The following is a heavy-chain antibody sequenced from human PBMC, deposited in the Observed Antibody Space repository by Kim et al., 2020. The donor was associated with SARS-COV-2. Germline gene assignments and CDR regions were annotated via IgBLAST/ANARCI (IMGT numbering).Heavy chain of an antibody. J-gene: IGHJ5*02. Sequence: SETLSLTCAVYGGSFSGYYWSWIRQPPGKGLEWIGEINHSGSTNYNPSLKSRVTISVDTSKNQFSLKLSSVTAADTAVYYCARDGRAPPLYYYGSGRRYNWFDPWGQGTLVTVSS. CDR2: INHSGST. CDR1: GGSFSGYY. D-gene: IGHD3-10*01. V-gene: IGHV4-34*01. CDR3: ARDGRAPPLYYYGSGRRYNWFDP.